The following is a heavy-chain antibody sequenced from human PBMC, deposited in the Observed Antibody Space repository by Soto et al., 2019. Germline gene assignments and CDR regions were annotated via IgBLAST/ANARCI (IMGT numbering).Heavy chain of an antibody. CDR1: GGSISTSSYY. Sequence: SETLPLTCTVSGGSISTSSYYWGWIRKPPWNGLEWVGTIYYSGSTYYNPSLKSRVTISVDTSKNQFSLKLSSVTAADTAVYYCARNPLTDGSSANWFDPWGQGTLVTVSS. D-gene: IGHD6-19*01. J-gene: IGHJ5*02. CDR2: IYYSGST. V-gene: IGHV4-39*01. CDR3: ARNPLTDGSSANWFDP.